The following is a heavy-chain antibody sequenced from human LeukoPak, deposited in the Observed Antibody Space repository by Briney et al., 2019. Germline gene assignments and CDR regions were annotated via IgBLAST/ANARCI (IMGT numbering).Heavy chain of an antibody. J-gene: IGHJ4*02. CDR2: INSDGSIT. Sequence: GGSLGLSCAASGFTFSRNWMHLVRQAPGKGLVWVSRINSDGSITNYADSVKGRFTISRDNAKNTLYLQMSSLRAEDTAVYYCAKIDAYWGQGTLVTVSS. V-gene: IGHV3-74*01. CDR1: GFTFSRNW. CDR3: AKIDAY.